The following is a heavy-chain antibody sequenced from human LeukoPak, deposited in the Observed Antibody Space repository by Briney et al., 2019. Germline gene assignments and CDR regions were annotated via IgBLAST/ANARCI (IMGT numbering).Heavy chain of an antibody. V-gene: IGHV4-38-2*02. D-gene: IGHD3-3*01. J-gene: IGHJ6*03. CDR3: ARGDDFWSGYYPQYYYYYYYMDV. Sequence: SETLSLTCTVSGYSISSGYYWSWIRQPPGKGLEWIGEINHSGSTNYNPSLKSRVTISVDTSKNQFSLKLSSVTAADTAVYYCARGDDFWSGYYPQYYYYYYYMDVWGKGTTVTVSS. CDR1: GYSISSGYY. CDR2: INHSGST.